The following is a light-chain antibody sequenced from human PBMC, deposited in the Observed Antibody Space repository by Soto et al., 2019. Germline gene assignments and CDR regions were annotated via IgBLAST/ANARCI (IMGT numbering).Light chain of an antibody. CDR2: ATS. J-gene: IGKJ3*01. Sequence: DIQMTQSPSFVSASVGDRVTISCRASQGISNWLAWYQQKPGKAPKLLIYATSNLQGGVPSRFSGSGSGTDFTLTIGSLQPEDSATYYCQQSSSFPLTFGPGTKVDIK. V-gene: IGKV1-12*01. CDR3: QQSSSFPLT. CDR1: QGISNW.